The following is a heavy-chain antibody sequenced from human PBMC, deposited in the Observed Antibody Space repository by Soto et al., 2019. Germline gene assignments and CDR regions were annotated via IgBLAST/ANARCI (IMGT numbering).Heavy chain of an antibody. D-gene: IGHD3-22*01. J-gene: IGHJ6*02. CDR2: IIPIFGTA. Sequence: QVQLVQSGAEVKKPGSSVKVSCKASGGTFSSYAISWVRQAPGQGLEWMGWIIPIFGTANYAQKFQGRVTITADESTSTAYMELSSLRSEDTAVYYCARYYYDSSGYYRGYYYYGMDVWGQGTTVTVSS. V-gene: IGHV1-69*01. CDR1: GGTFSSYA. CDR3: ARYYYDSSGYYRGYYYYGMDV.